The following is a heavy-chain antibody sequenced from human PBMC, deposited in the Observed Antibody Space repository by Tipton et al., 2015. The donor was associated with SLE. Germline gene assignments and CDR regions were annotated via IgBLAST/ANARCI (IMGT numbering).Heavy chain of an antibody. CDR3: ARRQVAVDYDY. J-gene: IGHJ4*02. CDR2: IHHSGST. Sequence: TLSLTCAVFGGSFSGYYWGWIRQPPGKGLEWIGEIHHSGSTSLSPSLKSRVTVSLDTSKSQLSLKLTSVTAADTAVYYCARRQVAVDYDYWGQGTQVTVSS. V-gene: IGHV4-34*01. CDR1: GGSFSGYY.